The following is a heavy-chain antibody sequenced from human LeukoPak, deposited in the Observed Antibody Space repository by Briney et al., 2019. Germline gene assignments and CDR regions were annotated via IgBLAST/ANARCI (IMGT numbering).Heavy chain of an antibody. CDR1: GYSINGGYY. V-gene: IGHV4-38-2*02. D-gene: IGHD5-18*01. CDR2: IYHSGTT. J-gene: IGHJ4*02. CDR3: ARGAYSYVGYFDY. Sequence: SETLSLTCTVSGYSINGGYYSGWIRQPPGKGLEWIGIIYHSGTTYSNPSLKSRVTISVDTSKNQFSLKLSSVTAEDTAVYYCARGAYSYVGYFDYWGQGTLVTVSS.